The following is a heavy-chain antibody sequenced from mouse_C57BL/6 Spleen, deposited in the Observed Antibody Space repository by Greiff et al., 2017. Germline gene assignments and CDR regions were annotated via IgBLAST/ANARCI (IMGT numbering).Heavy chain of an antibody. J-gene: IGHJ2*01. CDR1: GYTFTSYW. CDR2: INPSNGGT. Sequence: VKLQQPGTELVKPGASVKLSCKASGYTFTSYWMHWVKQRPGQGLEWIGNINPSNGGTNYNEKFKSKATLTVDKSSSTAYMQLSSLTSEDSAVYYCAREEVLDTTVVEGYWGQGTTLTVSS. CDR3: AREEVLDTTVVEGY. D-gene: IGHD1-1*01. V-gene: IGHV1-53*01.